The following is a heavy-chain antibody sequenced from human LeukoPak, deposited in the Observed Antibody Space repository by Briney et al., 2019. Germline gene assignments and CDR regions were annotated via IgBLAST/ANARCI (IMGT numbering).Heavy chain of an antibody. V-gene: IGHV3-30-3*01. J-gene: IGHJ3*02. D-gene: IGHD3-22*01. Sequence: PGRSLRLSCAASGFTFSNYAMHWVRQAPGKGLEWVAVISYDGTNKYYADSVKGRFTISRDNSKNTMYLQMNSLRAEDTAMYYCARAPMSYDSSGFGGAFDIWGQRTMVTVSS. CDR1: GFTFSNYA. CDR3: ARAPMSYDSSGFGGAFDI. CDR2: ISYDGTNK.